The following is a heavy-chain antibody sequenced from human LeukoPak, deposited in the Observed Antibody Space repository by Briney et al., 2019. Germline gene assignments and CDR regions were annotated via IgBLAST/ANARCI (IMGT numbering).Heavy chain of an antibody. CDR1: GGSFSGYY. CDR3: ARRPPPGYSCGHIRDYYFDY. V-gene: IGHV4-34*01. D-gene: IGHD5-18*01. Sequence: SETLSLTCAVYGGSFSGYYWSWIRQPPGKGLEWLGEINHSGSTNYNPSLKSRVTISVDTSKNQFSLKLSSVTAADTAVYYCARRPPPGYSCGHIRDYYFDYWGQGTLVTVSS. J-gene: IGHJ4*02. CDR2: INHSGST.